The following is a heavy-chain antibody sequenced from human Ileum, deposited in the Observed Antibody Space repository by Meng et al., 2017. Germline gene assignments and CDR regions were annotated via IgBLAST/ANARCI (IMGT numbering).Heavy chain of an antibody. CDR3: ARGWAATGFDY. CDR2: TYYNFKWYN. CDR1: RDSVSNGG. V-gene: IGHV6-1*01. J-gene: IGHJ4*02. Sequence: QPGAGMVRPPQNPSSSVAISRDSVSNGGWNWIRQSPSRGLEWLGRTYYNFKWYNDYATSLKSRMIINPDTSKNQFSLQLNSVTPEDTAVYYCARGWAATGFDYWGQGSLVTVSS. D-gene: IGHD6-13*01.